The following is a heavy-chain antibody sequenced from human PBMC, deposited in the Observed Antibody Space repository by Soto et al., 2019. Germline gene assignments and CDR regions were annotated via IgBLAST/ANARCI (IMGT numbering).Heavy chain of an antibody. CDR1: GFIFSHYT. J-gene: IGHJ4*02. Sequence: VHLLESGGGSVQPGESLRLNCVASGFIFSHYTLNWVRRAPGKGLEWVSTISDPATGNTHYADSVKGLFTVSRDDSRNTVYLQMDSLRAEDSAIYYCTTWLTAHFDYWGQGTLVSVSS. CDR2: ISDPATGNT. D-gene: IGHD6-19*01. CDR3: TTWLTAHFDY. V-gene: IGHV3-23*01.